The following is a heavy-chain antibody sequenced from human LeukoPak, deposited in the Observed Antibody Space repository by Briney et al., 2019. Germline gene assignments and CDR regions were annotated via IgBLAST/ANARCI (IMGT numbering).Heavy chain of an antibody. Sequence: GGSLRLSCEASGFIFSTYWMSWVRQAPGKGLEWVANIKQDGSEKHYVDSVKGRFTISRDNAKNSLYLQMNSLRAEDTAVYYCAREIIVTTFPDYWGQGTLVTVSS. V-gene: IGHV3-7*01. J-gene: IGHJ4*02. CDR1: GFIFSTYW. CDR3: AREIIVTTFPDY. D-gene: IGHD4-11*01. CDR2: IKQDGSEK.